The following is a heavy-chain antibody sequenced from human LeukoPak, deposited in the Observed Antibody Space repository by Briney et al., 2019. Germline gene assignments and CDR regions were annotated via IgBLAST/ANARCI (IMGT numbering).Heavy chain of an antibody. J-gene: IGHJ4*02. Sequence: KASVTLSLTCTVSGGSISSYYWSWIRQPPGKGLEWIGYIYYSGSTNYNPSLKSRVTISVDTSKNQFSLKLSSVTAADTAVYYCARGRDGYIFDYWGQGTLVTVSS. CDR2: IYYSGST. CDR3: ARGRDGYIFDY. D-gene: IGHD5-24*01. V-gene: IGHV4-59*01. CDR1: GGSISSYY.